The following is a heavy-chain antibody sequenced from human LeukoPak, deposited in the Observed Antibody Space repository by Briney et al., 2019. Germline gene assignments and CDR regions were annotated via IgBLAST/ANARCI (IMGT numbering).Heavy chain of an antibody. J-gene: IGHJ4*02. CDR1: GYSISSGHY. V-gene: IGHV4-38-2*02. CDR3: ARDPRYYDILTGGY. Sequence: SETLSLTCTVSGYSISSGHYWGWIRQPPGKGLEWIGSIYHSGSTYYNPSLKSRVTISVDTSKNQFSLKLSSATAADMAVYYCARDPRYYDILTGGYWGQGTLVTVSS. CDR2: IYHSGST. D-gene: IGHD3-9*01.